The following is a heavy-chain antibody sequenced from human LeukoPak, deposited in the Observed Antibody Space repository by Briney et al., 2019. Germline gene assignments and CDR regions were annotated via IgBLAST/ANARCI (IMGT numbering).Heavy chain of an antibody. V-gene: IGHV5-51*01. Sequence: GESLKISCKGSGYSFSNYWIGWVRQMPGKGLEWMGIIYPGDSDTRYSPSFQGQVTISADKSISTAFLQWSSLKASDTAVYYCAGSPSSSLTKFAPWGQGTLVTVSS. CDR1: GYSFSNYW. CDR3: AGSPSSSLTKFAP. J-gene: IGHJ5*02. CDR2: IYPGDSDT. D-gene: IGHD6-13*01.